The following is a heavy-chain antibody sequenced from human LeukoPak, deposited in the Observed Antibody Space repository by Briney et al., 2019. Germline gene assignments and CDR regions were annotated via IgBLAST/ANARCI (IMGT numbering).Heavy chain of an antibody. Sequence: SETLSLTCAVYGGSFSGYYWSWIRQPPGKGLEWIGEINHSGSTNYNPSLKSRVTISVDTSKNQFSLKLSFVTAADTAVYYCARIRYNWFDPWGQGTLVTVSS. CDR1: GGSFSGYY. V-gene: IGHV4-34*01. J-gene: IGHJ5*02. CDR2: INHSGST. CDR3: ARIRYNWFDP.